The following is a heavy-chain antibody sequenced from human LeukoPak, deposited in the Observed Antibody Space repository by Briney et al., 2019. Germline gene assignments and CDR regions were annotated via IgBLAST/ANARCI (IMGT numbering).Heavy chain of an antibody. J-gene: IGHJ4*02. CDR2: ISSSGSTI. Sequence: PGGSLRLSCAASGFTFSSYEMNWVRQAPGKGLEWVSYISSSGSTIYYADSVKGRFTISRDNAKNSLYLQMNSLRAEDTAVYYCARDSALEDQIGRLVDYWGQGTLVTVSS. CDR1: GFTFSSYE. V-gene: IGHV3-48*03. D-gene: IGHD3-3*01. CDR3: ARDSALEDQIGRLVDY.